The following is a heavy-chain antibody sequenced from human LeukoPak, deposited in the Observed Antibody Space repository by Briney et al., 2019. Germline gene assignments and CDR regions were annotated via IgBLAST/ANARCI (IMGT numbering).Heavy chain of an antibody. CDR2: IYYSGYT. CDR3: ASGYYYGSGSYFSIADY. CDR1: GGSISSSNYY. Sequence: SETLSLTCTVSGGSISSSNYYWGWIRQPPGKGLEWIGSIYYSGYTYYNPSLKSRVTISVYTSKNQFSLKVSSVTAADTAVYYCASGYYYGSGSYFSIADYWGQGTLVTVSS. D-gene: IGHD3-10*01. V-gene: IGHV4-39*01. J-gene: IGHJ4*02.